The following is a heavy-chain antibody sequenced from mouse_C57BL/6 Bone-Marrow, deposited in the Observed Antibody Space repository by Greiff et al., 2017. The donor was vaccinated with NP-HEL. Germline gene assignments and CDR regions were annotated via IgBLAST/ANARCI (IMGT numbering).Heavy chain of an antibody. CDR3: ARVFITMDY. V-gene: IGHV5-4*03. CDR1: GFTFSSYA. J-gene: IGHJ4*01. D-gene: IGHD1-1*01. Sequence: EVKLVESGGGLVKPGGSLKLSCAASGFTFSSYAMSWVRQTPEKRLEWVATLSDGGSYTYYPDNVKGRFTISRDNAKNNLYLQMSHLKSEDTAMYYCARVFITMDYWGQGTSVTVSS. CDR2: LSDGGSYT.